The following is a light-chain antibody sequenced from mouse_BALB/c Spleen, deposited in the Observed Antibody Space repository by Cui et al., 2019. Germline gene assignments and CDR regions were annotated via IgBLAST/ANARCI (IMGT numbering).Light chain of an antibody. CDR1: ENIYSN. Sequence: DIQMTQSPASLSVSVGETVTITCRASENIYSNLAWYQQKQGRSPQLLVYAATNLADGVPSRFSGSGSGTQYSLKINSLQSEDFGSYYGQHFWGTPWTFGGGTKLEIK. V-gene: IGKV12-46*01. J-gene: IGKJ1*01. CDR2: AAT. CDR3: QHFWGTPWT.